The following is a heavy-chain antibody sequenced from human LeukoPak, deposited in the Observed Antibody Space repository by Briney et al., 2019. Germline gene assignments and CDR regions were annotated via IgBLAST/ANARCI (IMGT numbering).Heavy chain of an antibody. Sequence: GSSVKVSCKASGGTFSSYAISWVRQAPGQGLEWMGGIIPIFGTVNYAQKFQGRVTITADESTSTACMELSSLRSEDTAVYYCARRTAMDSYFDYWGQGTLVTVSS. CDR3: ARRTAMDSYFDY. CDR2: IIPIFGTV. D-gene: IGHD5-18*01. V-gene: IGHV1-69*01. CDR1: GGTFSSYA. J-gene: IGHJ4*02.